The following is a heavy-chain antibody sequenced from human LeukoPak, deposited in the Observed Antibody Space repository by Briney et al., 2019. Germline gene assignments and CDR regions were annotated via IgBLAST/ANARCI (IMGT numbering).Heavy chain of an antibody. V-gene: IGHV4-30-2*01. J-gene: IGHJ4*02. Sequence: SETLSLTCAVSGGSISSGGYSWSWIRQPPGKGLEWIGYIYHSGSTYYNPSLKSRVTISVDRSKNQFSLKLSSVTAADTAVYYCAAYDSSGWDYWGQGTLVTVSS. D-gene: IGHD3-22*01. CDR2: IYHSGST. CDR3: AAYDSSGWDY. CDR1: GGSISSGGYS.